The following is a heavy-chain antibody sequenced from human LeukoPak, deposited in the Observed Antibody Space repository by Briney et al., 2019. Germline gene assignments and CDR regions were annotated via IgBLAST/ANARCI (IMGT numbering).Heavy chain of an antibody. Sequence: SGTLSLTCAVSGGSISSSNWWSWVRQPPGKGLEWIGEIYHSGSTNYNPSLKSRVTISVDKSKNQFSLKLSSVTAADTAVYYCARDPPRGYCSGGSCYPRIYAFDIWGQGTMVTVSS. CDR2: IYHSGST. D-gene: IGHD2-15*01. CDR3: ARDPPRGYCSGGSCYPRIYAFDI. J-gene: IGHJ3*02. CDR1: GGSISSSNW. V-gene: IGHV4-4*02.